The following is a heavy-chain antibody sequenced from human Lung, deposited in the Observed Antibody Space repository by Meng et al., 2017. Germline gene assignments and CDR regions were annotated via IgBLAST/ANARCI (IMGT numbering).Heavy chain of an antibody. D-gene: IGHD4-11*01. CDR3: ARGPTTMAHDFDY. CDR2: INHSGST. V-gene: IGHV4-34*01. Sequence: QVKRQQVCSGLLKPSDTLSLTCVVSGGSFSDYYWSWIRQPPGKGLEWIGEINHSGSTNYNPSLESRATISVDTSQNNLSLKLSSVTAADSAVYYCARGPTTMAHDFDYWGQGTLVTVSS. J-gene: IGHJ4*02. CDR1: GGSFSDYY.